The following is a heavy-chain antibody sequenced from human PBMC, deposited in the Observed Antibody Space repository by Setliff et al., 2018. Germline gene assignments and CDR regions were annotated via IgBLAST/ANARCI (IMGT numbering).Heavy chain of an antibody. V-gene: IGHV3-30*02. J-gene: IGHJ4*02. Sequence: GSLRLSCAASRFTFSSFGMHWVRQAPGKGLEWVAFIRFDGSNKYYADSVKGRFTISRDNSKNTLYLQMNSLTPEDTALYYCAKDSSWYLDYWGQGTLVTVSS. CDR3: AKDSSWYLDY. CDR2: IRFDGSNK. CDR1: RFTFSSFG. D-gene: IGHD6-13*01.